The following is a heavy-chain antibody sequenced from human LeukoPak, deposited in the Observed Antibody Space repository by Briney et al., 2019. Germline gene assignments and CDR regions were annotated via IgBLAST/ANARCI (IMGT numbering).Heavy chain of an antibody. J-gene: IGHJ4*02. CDR1: GGSISSYY. V-gene: IGHV4-59*08. CDR3: ARLGPLWFGELLVDY. D-gene: IGHD3-10*01. CDR2: IYYSGST. Sequence: SETLSLTCTVSGGSISSYYWSWIRQPPGKGLEWIGYIYYSGSTNYNPSLKSRVTISVDTSKNQFSLKLSSVTAADTAVYYCARLGPLWFGELLVDYWGQGTLVTVSS.